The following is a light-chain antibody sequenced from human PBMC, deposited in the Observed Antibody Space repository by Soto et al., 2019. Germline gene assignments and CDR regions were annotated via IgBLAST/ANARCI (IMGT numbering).Light chain of an antibody. CDR3: QQYDTLPLT. CDR2: DSS. V-gene: IGKV1-33*01. Sequence: DIQMTPSPSSLSASVGDRVTIICQASQDITNYLNWYQQKPGKAPNLLIHDSSNLETGVPSRFSGSGTGTYFSFTISSLQPEDIATYYCQQYDTLPLTFGQGTRLEIK. J-gene: IGKJ5*01. CDR1: QDITNY.